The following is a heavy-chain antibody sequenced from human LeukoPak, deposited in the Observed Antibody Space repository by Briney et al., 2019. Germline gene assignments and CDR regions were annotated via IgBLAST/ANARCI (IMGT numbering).Heavy chain of an antibody. J-gene: IGHJ4*02. Sequence: ASVTVSCTASGYTFTSYDINWVRQATGQGLEWMGWMNPNSGNTGYAQKFQGRVTMTRNTSISTAYMELSSLRSEDTAVYYCARSGHGSGSYWVVNYWGQGTLVTVSS. CDR2: MNPNSGNT. D-gene: IGHD3-10*01. CDR3: ARSGHGSGSYWVVNY. CDR1: GYTFTSYD. V-gene: IGHV1-8*01.